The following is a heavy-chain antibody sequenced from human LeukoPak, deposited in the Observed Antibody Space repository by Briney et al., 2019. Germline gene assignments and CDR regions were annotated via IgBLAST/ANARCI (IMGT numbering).Heavy chain of an antibody. CDR3: ARDVIEGSGSYPNWFDP. J-gene: IGHJ5*02. CDR1: GFTFSSYE. Sequence: GGSLRLSCAASGFTFSSYEMNWVRQAPGKGLEWVSYISSSGSTIYYADSVKGRFTISRDNAKNSLYLQMNSLRAEDTAVYYCARDVIEGSGSYPNWFDPWGQGTLVTVSS. V-gene: IGHV3-48*03. CDR2: ISSSGSTI. D-gene: IGHD3-10*01.